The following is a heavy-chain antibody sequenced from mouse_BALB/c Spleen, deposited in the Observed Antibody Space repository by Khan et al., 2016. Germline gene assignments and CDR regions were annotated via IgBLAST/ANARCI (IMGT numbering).Heavy chain of an antibody. CDR1: GFTFSDAW. CDR2: IRSKANNHAT. CDR3: TKGYSYSAMDY. Sequence: EVKLEVSGGDLVQPGGSMKLSCAASGFTFSDAWMDWVRQSPEKGPEWVAEIRSKANNHATYYAESVKGRFTISRDDSKSSVYLQMNSLRADDTDIYYCTKGYSYSAMDYWGQGTSVTVST. V-gene: IGHV6-6*01. J-gene: IGHJ4*01.